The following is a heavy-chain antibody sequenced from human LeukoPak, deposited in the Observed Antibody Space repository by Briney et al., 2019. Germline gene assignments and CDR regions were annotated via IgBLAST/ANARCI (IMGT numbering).Heavy chain of an antibody. CDR1: GFTFSSYW. CDR3: ARGMTNRVNDYYYMDV. V-gene: IGHV3-74*01. D-gene: IGHD3-10*01. CDR2: INSDGSST. J-gene: IGHJ6*03. Sequence: GGSLRLSCAASGFTFSSYWMHWVRQAPGKGLVWVSRINSDGSSTSYADSVKGRFTISRDNAKNTLYLQMNSLRAEDTAVYYCARGMTNRVNDYYYMDVWGKGTTVTISS.